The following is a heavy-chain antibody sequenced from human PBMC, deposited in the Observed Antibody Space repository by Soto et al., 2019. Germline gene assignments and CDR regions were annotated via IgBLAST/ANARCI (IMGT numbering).Heavy chain of an antibody. CDR1: GGTFSSYA. CDR3: ARVTGSPENYGMDV. V-gene: IGHV1-69*12. D-gene: IGHD2-8*02. Sequence: QVQLVQSGAEVKKPGSSVKVSCKASGGTFSSYAISWVRQAPGQGLEWMGGIIPIFGTANYAQKFQGRVTITADESTSTAYRELSSLRSEDTAVYYCARVTGSPENYGMDVWGQGTTVTVSS. CDR2: IIPIFGTA. J-gene: IGHJ6*02.